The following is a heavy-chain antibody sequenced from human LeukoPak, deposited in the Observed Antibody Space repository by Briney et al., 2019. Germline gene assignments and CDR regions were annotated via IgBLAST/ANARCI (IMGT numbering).Heavy chain of an antibody. J-gene: IGHJ6*03. CDR3: ARLTGVYYYYYMDV. V-gene: IGHV4-59*08. CDR1: GGSISSYY. D-gene: IGHD1-14*01. CDR2: IYYSGST. Sequence: SETLSLTCTVSGGSISSYYWSWIRQPPGKGLEWIGYIYYSGSTNYNPSLKSRVTISVDTSKNQFSLKLSSVTAADTAVYCCARLTGVYYYYYMDVWGKGTTVTVSS.